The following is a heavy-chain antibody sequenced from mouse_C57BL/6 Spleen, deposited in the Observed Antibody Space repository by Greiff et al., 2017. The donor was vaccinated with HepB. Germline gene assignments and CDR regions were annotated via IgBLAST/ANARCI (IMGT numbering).Heavy chain of an antibody. CDR3: AIDGPYAMDY. J-gene: IGHJ4*01. Sequence: EVQLQQSGPVLVKPGASVKMSCKASGYTFTDYYMNWVKLSHGKSLEWIGVINPYNGGTSYNQKFKGKATLTVDKSSSTAYMELNSLTSEDSAVYYCAIDGPYAMDYWGQGTSVTVSS. V-gene: IGHV1-19*01. CDR2: INPYNGGT. D-gene: IGHD2-3*01. CDR1: GYTFTDYY.